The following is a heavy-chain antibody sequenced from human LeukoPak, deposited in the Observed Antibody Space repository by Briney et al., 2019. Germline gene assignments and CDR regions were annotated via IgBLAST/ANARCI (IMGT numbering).Heavy chain of an antibody. Sequence: PSETLSLTCNVSGGSISSYYWSWIRQPPGKGLEWIGYIYYSGSTNYNPSLKSRVTISVDTSKNQFSLKLSSVTAADTAVYYCARGSGWSFIDYWGQGTLVTVSS. CDR2: IYYSGST. J-gene: IGHJ4*02. V-gene: IGHV4-59*01. CDR1: GGSISSYY. D-gene: IGHD6-19*01. CDR3: ARGSGWSFIDY.